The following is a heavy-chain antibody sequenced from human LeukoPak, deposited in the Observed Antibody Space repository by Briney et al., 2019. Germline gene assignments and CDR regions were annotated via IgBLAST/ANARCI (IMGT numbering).Heavy chain of an antibody. CDR3: ARASLGLQIDY. V-gene: IGHV4-61*01. D-gene: IGHD2-15*01. J-gene: IGHJ4*02. Sequence: SETLSLTCTVSGGSVSSGSYYWSWIRQPPGKGLEWIGYIHYSGSTNYNPSLKSRVTISVDTSKNQFSLKLSSVTAADTAVYYCARASLGLQIDYWGQGTLVTVSS. CDR2: IHYSGST. CDR1: GGSVSSGSYY.